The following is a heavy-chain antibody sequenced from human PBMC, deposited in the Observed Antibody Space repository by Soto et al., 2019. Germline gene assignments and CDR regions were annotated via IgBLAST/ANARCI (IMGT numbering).Heavy chain of an antibody. V-gene: IGHV4-59*01. J-gene: IGHJ4*02. Sequence: SETLFLTCTVSGGSISSYYWSWIRQPPGKGLEWIGYIYYSGSTNYNPSLKSRVTISVDTSKNQFSLKLSSVTAADTAVYYCARVYGYNGHDYWGQGTLVTVSS. D-gene: IGHD1-1*01. CDR3: ARVYGYNGHDY. CDR2: IYYSGST. CDR1: GGSISSYY.